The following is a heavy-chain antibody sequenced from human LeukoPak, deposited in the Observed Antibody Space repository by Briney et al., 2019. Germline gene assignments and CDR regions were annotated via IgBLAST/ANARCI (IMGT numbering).Heavy chain of an antibody. CDR2: INSRGNTM. CDR3: ARVGGLGEGSIWRDAFDI. Sequence: GGSLRLSCAASGFKFSDYYMSWIRQAPGKGLEWVSYINSRGNTMYYADSVKGRFTVSRDNAKNSLYLQMSSLRADDTAVYYCARVGGLGEGSIWRDAFDIWGQGTMVTVSS. J-gene: IGHJ3*02. CDR1: GFKFSDYY. D-gene: IGHD6-13*01. V-gene: IGHV3-11*01.